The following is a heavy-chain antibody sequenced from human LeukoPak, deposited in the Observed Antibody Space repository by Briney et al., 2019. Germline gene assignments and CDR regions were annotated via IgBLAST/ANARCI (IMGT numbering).Heavy chain of an antibody. J-gene: IGHJ4*02. CDR2: INQDGSEK. D-gene: IGHD1-26*01. CDR1: GFTFSSYW. V-gene: IGHV3-7*03. CDR3: ARDSEGALDY. Sequence: GGSLRLSCAASGFTFSSYWMTWVRQAPGKGLEWVANINQDGSEKYYVDSVKGRFAISRDNAKNSLYLQMNSLRAEDTAVYYCARDSEGALDYWGQGTLVTVSS.